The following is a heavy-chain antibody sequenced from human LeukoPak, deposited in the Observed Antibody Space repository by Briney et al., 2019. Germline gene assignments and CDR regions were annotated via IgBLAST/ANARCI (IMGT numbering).Heavy chain of an antibody. J-gene: IGHJ4*02. CDR2: ISGSGGST. CDR1: GFTFSSYA. Sequence: GGSLRLSCAASGFTFSSYAMSWVRQAPGKGLEWVSAISGSGGSTFYADSVKGRFTISRDNSKNTLYLQMNSLRAEDTAVYYCARDHCSGGSCYGYWGQGTLVTVSS. V-gene: IGHV3-23*01. CDR3: ARDHCSGGSCYGY. D-gene: IGHD2-15*01.